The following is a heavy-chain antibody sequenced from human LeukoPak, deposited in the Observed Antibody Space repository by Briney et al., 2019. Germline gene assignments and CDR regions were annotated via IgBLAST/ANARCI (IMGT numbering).Heavy chain of an antibody. J-gene: IGHJ4*02. V-gene: IGHV1-2*02. D-gene: IGHD3-10*01. Sequence: ALVKVSCKASGYTFTGYYVHWVRQAPRQELEWMGWINPNSGGTDYAQKFHGRVTMTRDTSISTAHMELSRLRSDDTAVYYCARAGITMVRGYLASHYFDYRGQGTLVTVSS. CDR1: GYTFTGYY. CDR3: ARAGITMVRGYLASHYFDY. CDR2: INPNSGGT.